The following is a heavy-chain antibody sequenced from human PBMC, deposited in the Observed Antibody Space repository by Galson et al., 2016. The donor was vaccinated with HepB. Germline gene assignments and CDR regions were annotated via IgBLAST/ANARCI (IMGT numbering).Heavy chain of an antibody. J-gene: IGHJ1*01. CDR1: GYSFTSYW. CDR3: ARGAVAGNREALSTAEFFQY. CDR2: IDPTDSYT. Sequence: QSGAEVKKPGESLRICCKGSGYSFTSYWISWVRQMPGKGLEWMGRIDPTDSYTNYSPSFQGHVPFSADQSISTAFLHWSSLKASDTAIYYCARGAVAGNREALSTAEFFQYWGQGTLVTVSS. D-gene: IGHD1-14*01. V-gene: IGHV5-10-1*01.